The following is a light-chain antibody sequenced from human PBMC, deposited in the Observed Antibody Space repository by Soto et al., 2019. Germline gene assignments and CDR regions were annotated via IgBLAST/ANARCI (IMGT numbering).Light chain of an antibody. CDR1: QSVSSY. CDR3: QQRSDWPLT. V-gene: IGKV3-11*01. J-gene: IGKJ1*01. Sequence: EIVFTQSPATLSLSPGERATLCCRASQSVSSYFAWYQQKPGQAPRLLIYDASNRATGIPARFSGSGSGTDFTLTISSLEPEDFAVYYCQQRSDWPLTFGQGTKVELK. CDR2: DAS.